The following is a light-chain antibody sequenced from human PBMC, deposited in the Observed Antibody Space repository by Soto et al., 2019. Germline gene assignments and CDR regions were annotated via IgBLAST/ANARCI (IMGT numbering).Light chain of an antibody. V-gene: IGLV2-14*01. Sequence: QSALTQPASVSGTPGQSITISCTGTSSDVGGYNYVSLYQQHPGIAPKLMIYYVSNRPSGASNRFSGSKSGNTSSLTISGLQAEDEADYYGSSYTSSSTLVFGAGTKLTVL. CDR3: SSYTSSSTLV. CDR2: YVS. CDR1: SSDVGGYNY. J-gene: IGLJ1*01.